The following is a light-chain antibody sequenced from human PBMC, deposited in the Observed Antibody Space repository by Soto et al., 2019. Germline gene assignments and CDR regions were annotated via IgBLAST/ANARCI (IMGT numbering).Light chain of an antibody. Sequence: QSALTQPASVSGSPGQSIAISCTGTSSDVGGYNSVSWYQQHPGKAPKLMIYNVSNRPSGVSDRFSGSKSGNTASLTISGLQAEDEADYYCSSYTRSNTDVFGTGTKLTVL. CDR3: SSYTRSNTDV. J-gene: IGLJ1*01. CDR2: NVS. V-gene: IGLV2-14*03. CDR1: SSDVGGYNS.